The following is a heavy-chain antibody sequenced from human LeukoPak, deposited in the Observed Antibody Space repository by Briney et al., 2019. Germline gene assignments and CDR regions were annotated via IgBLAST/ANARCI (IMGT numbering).Heavy chain of an antibody. CDR2: IHHDGRT. D-gene: IGHD5-18*01. Sequence: SETLPLTCAVSGGSLSGYYWSWIRQSPGKGLEWMGDIHHDGRTKYKSSFKSRVTIFLDSSKNEVSLRLSPVTPADTSLYFCGRDAGPRDFGYTVNAYDLWGQGTMVTVAP. CDR1: GGSLSGYY. V-gene: IGHV4-34*01. J-gene: IGHJ3*01. CDR3: GRDAGPRDFGYTVNAYDL.